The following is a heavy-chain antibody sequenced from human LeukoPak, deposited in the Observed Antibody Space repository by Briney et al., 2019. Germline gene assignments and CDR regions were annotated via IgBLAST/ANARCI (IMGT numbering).Heavy chain of an antibody. J-gene: IGHJ5*02. CDR3: ARSIVATYWFDP. CDR1: GYTFTSYD. V-gene: IGHV1-8*01. CDR2: MNPNSGNT. Sequence: ASVKVPCKASGYTFTSYDINWVRQATGQGLEWMGWMNPNSGNTGYAQKFQGRVTMTRNTSISTAYMELSSLRSEDTAVYYCARSIVATYWFDPWGQGTLVTVSS. D-gene: IGHD5-12*01.